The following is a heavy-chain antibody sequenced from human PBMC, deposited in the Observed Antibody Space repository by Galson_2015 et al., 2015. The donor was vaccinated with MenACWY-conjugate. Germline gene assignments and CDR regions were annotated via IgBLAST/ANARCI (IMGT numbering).Heavy chain of an antibody. CDR1: EFTFSNYA. D-gene: IGHD3-10*01. CDR2: IGGNSFTP. J-gene: IGHJ3*02. CDR3: VKEAGGSYYCMGSCAFDM. Sequence: SLRLSCAASEFTFSNYAMTWVRLAPGKGLEWVSGIGGNSFTPDYADSVKGRFTVSRDNSKNTLYLQMNSLREEDTAAYYCVKEAGGSYYCMGSCAFDMWGRGTLVIVSS. V-gene: IGHV3-23*01.